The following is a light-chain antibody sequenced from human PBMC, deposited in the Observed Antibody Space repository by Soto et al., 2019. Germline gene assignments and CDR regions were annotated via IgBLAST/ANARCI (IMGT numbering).Light chain of an antibody. CDR2: KAS. CDR1: QSISNW. J-gene: IGKJ2*01. Sequence: DIQMTQSPSTLSASVGDTVTITCRAIQSISNWLAWYQQKPGQAPKLLIHKASTLESGVPSRFSGSGSGTKFTLTISILQPDDFATFYCQQSDRFPYTFGQGTKLEIK. CDR3: QQSDRFPYT. V-gene: IGKV1-5*03.